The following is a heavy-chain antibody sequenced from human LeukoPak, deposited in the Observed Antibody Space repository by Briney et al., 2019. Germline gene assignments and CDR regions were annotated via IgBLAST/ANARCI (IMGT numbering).Heavy chain of an antibody. CDR1: GGSFSGYC. CDR2: INHSGST. J-gene: IGHJ3*02. CDR3: ARFCPTTMVRGVISDAFDI. D-gene: IGHD3-10*01. Sequence: PSETLSLTCAVYGGSFSGYCWSWIRQPPGKGLEWIGEINHSGSTNYNPSLKSRVTISVDTSKNQFSLKLSSVTAADTAVYYCARFCPTTMVRGVISDAFDIWGQGTMVTVSS. V-gene: IGHV4-34*01.